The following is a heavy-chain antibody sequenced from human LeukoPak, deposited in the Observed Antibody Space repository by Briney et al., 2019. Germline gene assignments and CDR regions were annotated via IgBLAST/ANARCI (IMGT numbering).Heavy chain of an antibody. V-gene: IGHV3-30*18. D-gene: IGHD4-17*01. J-gene: IGHJ3*02. Sequence: PGRSLRLSCAASGFTFSSYGMHWVRQAPGKGLEWVAVISYDGSNKYYADSVKGRFTISRDNSKNTLYLQMNSLRAEDTAVYYCAKASDYGDYEFWAFDIWGQGTMVTVSP. CDR2: ISYDGSNK. CDR3: AKASDYGDYEFWAFDI. CDR1: GFTFSSYG.